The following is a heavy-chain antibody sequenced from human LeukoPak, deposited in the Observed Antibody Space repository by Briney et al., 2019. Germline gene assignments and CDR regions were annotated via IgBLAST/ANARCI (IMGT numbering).Heavy chain of an antibody. D-gene: IGHD3-22*01. V-gene: IGHV1-18*01. CDR3: ARVPPYYYDSSSYYSYDAFDI. Sequence: GASVKVSCKASGYTFTSYGISWVRQAPGQGLEWMGWISAYNGNTNYAQRLQGRVTMTTDTSTSTAYMELRSLRSDDTAVYYCARVPPYYYDSSSYYSYDAFDIWGQGTVVIVSS. J-gene: IGHJ3*02. CDR1: GYTFTSYG. CDR2: ISAYNGNT.